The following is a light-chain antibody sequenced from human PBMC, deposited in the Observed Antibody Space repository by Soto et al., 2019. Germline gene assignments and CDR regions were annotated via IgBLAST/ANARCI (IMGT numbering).Light chain of an antibody. Sequence: IVMKHSPATLSVYTGEGVTLSCRASQSVRSHLAWYQQKPGQPPRLLIYGASTRATGIPARFSGSGFGTEFTLTISSLQSEDFAGYYCQQRVEGSLGATFGQGGRPDIK. J-gene: IGKJ5*01. CDR2: GAS. CDR3: QQRVEGSLGAT. CDR1: QSVRSH. V-gene: IGKV3-15*01.